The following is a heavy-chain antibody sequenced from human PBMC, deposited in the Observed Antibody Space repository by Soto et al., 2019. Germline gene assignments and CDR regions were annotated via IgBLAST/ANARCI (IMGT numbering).Heavy chain of an antibody. V-gene: IGHV3-74*01. Sequence: EVQLVESGGGLVQPGGSLRLSCAASGFTFSSYWMHWVRQVPGKGLVWVSRIHGDGSRTNYADSGKGRFTISRDNAKNTVYLQMNSLRAEDTAVYYCARDPGGNSFYWGQGTPVIVSS. CDR3: ARDPGGNSFY. D-gene: IGHD2-21*02. CDR2: IHGDGSRT. J-gene: IGHJ4*02. CDR1: GFTFSSYW.